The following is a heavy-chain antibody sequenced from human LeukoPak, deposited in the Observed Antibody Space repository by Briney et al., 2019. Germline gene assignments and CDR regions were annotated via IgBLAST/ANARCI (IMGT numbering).Heavy chain of an antibody. V-gene: IGHV4-59*01. D-gene: IGHD4-17*01. CDR1: GGSISSYY. J-gene: IGHJ3*02. CDR3: ASDYGDYEGNAFDI. CDR2: IYYSGST. Sequence: PSETLSLTCTVSGGSISSYYWSWIRQPPGKGLEWIGYIYYSGSTNYNPSLKSRVTISVDTSKNQFTLKLSSVTAADTAVYYCASDYGDYEGNAFDIWGQGTMVTVSS.